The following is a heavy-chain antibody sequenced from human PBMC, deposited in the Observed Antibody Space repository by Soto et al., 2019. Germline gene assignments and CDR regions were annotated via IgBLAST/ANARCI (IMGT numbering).Heavy chain of an antibody. CDR1: GFTFRSYS. CDR2: INNSSSYI. J-gene: IGHJ6*02. Sequence: LRLSCAASGFTFRSYSMSWVRQAPGKGLEWVSTINNSSSYIYYADSVKGRFTISRDNAKNSLYLQMNSLRAEDTAVYYCARDRRIFGGTGMDVWVQGTTVTVSS. CDR3: ARDRRIFGGTGMDV. D-gene: IGHD3-3*01. V-gene: IGHV3-21*01.